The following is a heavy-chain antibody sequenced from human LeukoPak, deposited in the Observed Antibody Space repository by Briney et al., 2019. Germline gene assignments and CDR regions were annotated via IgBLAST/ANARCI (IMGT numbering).Heavy chain of an antibody. V-gene: IGHV3-48*01. Sequence: GGSLRLSCEASGFTFSSHSMTWVRQAPGKRLEWISYIGHSGSPAHYADSVRGRFTISRDNAKNSLYLQMNSLTVEDTAVYYCARDQRPYCGGECYRAIDIWGRGTLVTVSS. D-gene: IGHD2-21*01. CDR2: IGHSGSPA. J-gene: IGHJ3*02. CDR1: GFTFSSHS. CDR3: ARDQRPYCGGECYRAIDI.